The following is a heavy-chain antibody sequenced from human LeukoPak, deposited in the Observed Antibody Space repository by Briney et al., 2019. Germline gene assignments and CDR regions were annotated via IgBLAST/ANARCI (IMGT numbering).Heavy chain of an antibody. CDR3: AREMYSSGSLYWYYGMDV. J-gene: IGHJ6*02. CDR1: GFTFSRDW. D-gene: IGHD6-19*01. V-gene: IGHV3-74*01. Sequence: PGGSLRLSCAASGFTFSRDWMHWVRQAPGKGLVWVSRIKTDGSTATYADAVKGRFTISRDNAKNTLYLEMNSLRAEDTAVYYCAREMYSSGSLYWYYGMDVWGQGTTVTVSS. CDR2: IKTDGSTA.